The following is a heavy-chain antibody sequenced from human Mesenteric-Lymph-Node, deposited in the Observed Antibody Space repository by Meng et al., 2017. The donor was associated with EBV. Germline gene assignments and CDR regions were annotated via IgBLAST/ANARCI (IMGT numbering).Heavy chain of an antibody. J-gene: IGHJ5*02. V-gene: IGHV4-4*02. D-gene: IGHD3-10*01. CDR1: GGHISSYNW. Sequence: QVQPQESGPGPVKPSGTLSLTCAVSGGHISSYNWWSWVRQPPGKGLEWIGEIYHSGSTNSNPSLRSRVTISVDKSKNQFSLKLTSVTAADTALYYCAKVESSGRFSWFDPWGQGTLVTVSS. CDR3: AKVESSGRFSWFDP. CDR2: IYHSGST.